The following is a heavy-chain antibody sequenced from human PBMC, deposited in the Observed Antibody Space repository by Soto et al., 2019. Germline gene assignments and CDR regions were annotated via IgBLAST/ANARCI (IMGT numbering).Heavy chain of an antibody. CDR1: GYTFTKYG. J-gene: IGHJ4*02. CDR3: AREMAGLGGEYDY. Sequence: QVQLVQSGAEVKNPGASVKVSCKTSGYTFTKYGVGWVRQAPGQGREWMGWISGSSGNANYAEKVQGRITLTTDTSTSTAYIEMRRLRSDDTDVYYCAREMAGLGGEYDYWGQGTLVTVSS. D-gene: IGHD3-16*01. V-gene: IGHV1-18*01. CDR2: ISGSSGNA.